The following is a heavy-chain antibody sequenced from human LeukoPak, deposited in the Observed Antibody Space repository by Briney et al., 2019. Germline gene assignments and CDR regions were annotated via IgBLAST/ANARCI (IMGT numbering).Heavy chain of an antibody. CDR3: ARGDSYGFKSFDY. Sequence: PSETLSLTCTVSGGSISSSSYYWGWIRQPPGKGLEWIGSIYYSGSTYYNPSLKSRVTISVDTSKNQFSLKLSSVTAADTAVYYCARGDSYGFKSFDYWGQGTLVTVSS. D-gene: IGHD5-18*01. J-gene: IGHJ4*02. V-gene: IGHV4-39*07. CDR1: GGSISSSSYY. CDR2: IYYSGST.